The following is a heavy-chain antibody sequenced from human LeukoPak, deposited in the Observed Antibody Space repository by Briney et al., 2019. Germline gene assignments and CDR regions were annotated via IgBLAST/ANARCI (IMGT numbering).Heavy chain of an antibody. CDR3: ARVSYGSGTTYYYYYMDV. Sequence: PGGSLRLSCAASGFTFSSYWMSWVRQAPGKGLEWVANIKQDGSEKYYVDSVKGRFTISRDNAKNSLYLQMDSLRAEDTAVYYCARVSYGSGTTYYYYYMDVWGKGTTVTVSS. V-gene: IGHV3-7*01. CDR1: GFTFSSYW. J-gene: IGHJ6*03. D-gene: IGHD1-14*01. CDR2: IKQDGSEK.